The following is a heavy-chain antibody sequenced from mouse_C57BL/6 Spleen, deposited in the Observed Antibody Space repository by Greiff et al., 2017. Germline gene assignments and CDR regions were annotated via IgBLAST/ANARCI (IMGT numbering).Heavy chain of an antibody. J-gene: IGHJ3*01. CDR2: ICTGGSYT. CDR1: GFTFSSYG. D-gene: IGHD1-1*01. Sequence: EVMLVESGGDLVKPGGSLKLSCAASGFTFSSYGMSWVRQTPDKWLEWVATICTGGSYTNYPDSVKGRFTISRDNAKNTLYLQMSSLKSEDTAMYYFEACGRRAWFAYWGQGTLVTVSA. V-gene: IGHV5-6*01. CDR3: EACGRRAWFAY.